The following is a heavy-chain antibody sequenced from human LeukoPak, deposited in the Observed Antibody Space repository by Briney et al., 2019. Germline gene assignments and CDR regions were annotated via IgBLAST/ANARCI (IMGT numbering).Heavy chain of an antibody. J-gene: IGHJ4*02. CDR3: ARRLSSTPLYDY. D-gene: IGHD2-2*01. CDR1: GYTFTNFW. Sequence: GESLKISCKGSGYTFTNFWIGWVRQMPGKGLEWMGIIYPGDSDTRYSSSFQGQVTISADKSISTAYLQWSSLKTSDTAMYYCARRLSSTPLYDYRGQGTLVTVSS. CDR2: IYPGDSDT. V-gene: IGHV5-51*01.